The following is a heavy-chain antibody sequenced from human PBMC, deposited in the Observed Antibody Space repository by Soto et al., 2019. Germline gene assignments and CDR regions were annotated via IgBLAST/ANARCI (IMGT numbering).Heavy chain of an antibody. CDR3: VRRIVGMTTGGAYWYFDV. Sequence: EVQLLESGGGLVQPGGSLRLSCAASGFTFSSFAMNWVRQAPGKGLEWVSGVSGGGDATFYADSVKGRFTISRVQSKNTLYLQMNSLRAEDTAVYYCVRRIVGMTTGGAYWYFDVWGRGTRVTVSS. CDR2: VSGGGDAT. V-gene: IGHV3-23*01. J-gene: IGHJ2*01. D-gene: IGHD1-1*01. CDR1: GFTFSSFA.